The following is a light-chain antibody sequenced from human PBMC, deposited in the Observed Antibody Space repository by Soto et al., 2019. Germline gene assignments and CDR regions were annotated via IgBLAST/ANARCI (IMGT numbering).Light chain of an antibody. CDR1: QSVSSN. V-gene: IGKV3-15*01. CDR2: GAS. CDR3: QQYNNWPPLT. J-gene: IGKJ4*01. Sequence: EIVMTQSPATLSVSPGERATLSCRASQSVSSNLAWYQQKPGQAPRLLIYGASTRPTGIPARFSGSGSGTEFTLTISSLQSEDFAVYYCQQYNNWPPLTIGGRTKVEIK.